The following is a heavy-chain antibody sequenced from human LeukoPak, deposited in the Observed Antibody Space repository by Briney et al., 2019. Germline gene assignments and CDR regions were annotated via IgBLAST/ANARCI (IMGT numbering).Heavy chain of an antibody. J-gene: IGHJ5*02. CDR2: INHSGST. CDR1: GGSFSGYY. Sequence: SETLSLTCAVYGGSFSGYYWSWIRQPPGKGLEWIGEINHSGSTNYNPSLKSRVTISVDTSKNQFSLKLSSVTAADTAVYYCARDRPGSSNWFDPWGQGTLVTVSS. V-gene: IGHV4-34*01. CDR3: ARDRPGSSNWFDP.